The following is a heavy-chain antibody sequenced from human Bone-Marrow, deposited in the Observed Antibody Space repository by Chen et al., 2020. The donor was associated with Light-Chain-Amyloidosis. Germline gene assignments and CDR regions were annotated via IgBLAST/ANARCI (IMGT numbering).Heavy chain of an antibody. D-gene: IGHD6-19*01. CDR1: RYSFPSKW. Sequence: EVQLVQPGAQVKKPGESLKISCQASRYSFPSKWIGWVRQMPGKGLEWMGLIYPGDSDATDSPSFQGQVTISADKSITTAYLQWSSLKASDTAMYYCARHLGQWLAHGLDVWGQGTTVTVSS. J-gene: IGHJ6*02. CDR2: IYPGDSDA. V-gene: IGHV5-51*01. CDR3: ARHLGQWLAHGLDV.